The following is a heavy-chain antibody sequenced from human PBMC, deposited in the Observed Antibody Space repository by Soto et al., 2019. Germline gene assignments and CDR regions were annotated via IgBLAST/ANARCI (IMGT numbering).Heavy chain of an antibody. CDR2: ISYDGNNK. J-gene: IGHJ5*02. Sequence: QVQLVESGGGVVQPGRSLRLSCAASGFTFSTYGMHWVRQAPGKGLEGVAVISYDGNNKYYADSVKGRFTISRDDSKNTVYLEMTSLRNEDTAVYSCAKDARSWTSGVCLHNWVDPWGQGTLVTVSS. CDR3: AKDARSWTSGVCLHNWVDP. D-gene: IGHD2-8*01. CDR1: GFTFSTYG. V-gene: IGHV3-30*18.